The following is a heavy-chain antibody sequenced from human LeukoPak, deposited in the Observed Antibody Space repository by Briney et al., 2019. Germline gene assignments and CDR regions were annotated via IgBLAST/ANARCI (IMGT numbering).Heavy chain of an antibody. J-gene: IGHJ4*02. Sequence: GGSLRLSCAASGFTFSSYGMSWVRQAPGKGLEWVSAISGSGGSTYYADSVKGRFTISRDNSKNTLYLQMNSLRAEDTAIYYCATYRRVLLPFESWGQGTLVTVSS. CDR1: GFTFSSYG. CDR3: ATYRRVLLPFES. V-gene: IGHV3-23*01. CDR2: ISGSGGST. D-gene: IGHD2-8*02.